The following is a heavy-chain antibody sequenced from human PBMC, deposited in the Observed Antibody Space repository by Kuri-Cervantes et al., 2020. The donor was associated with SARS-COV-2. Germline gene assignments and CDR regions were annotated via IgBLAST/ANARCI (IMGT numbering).Heavy chain of an antibody. CDR1: GYTFTNYA. J-gene: IGHJ4*02. Sequence: ASVKVSCKASGYTFTNYAMNWVRQAPGQGLEWLGWVDTNTFIATYAQGFTGRFVFSLDTSVSTAYLQISSLKAEDTAVYYCGRGNCSNGVCLDSWGQGTLVTVSS. CDR3: GRGNCSNGVCLDS. D-gene: IGHD2-8*01. CDR2: VDTNTFIA. V-gene: IGHV7-4-1*02.